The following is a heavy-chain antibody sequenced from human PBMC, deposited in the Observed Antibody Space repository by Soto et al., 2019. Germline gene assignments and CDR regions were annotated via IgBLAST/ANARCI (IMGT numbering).Heavy chain of an antibody. CDR1: GGSISSSHC. CDR3: ARGPPFP. V-gene: IGHV4-30-2*01. J-gene: IGHJ5*02. Sequence: TLSLTCALAGGSISSSHCWSWIRQPPGKGLEWIGYIYHSGSTYYNPSLKSRVTISVDRSKNQFSLKLSSVPAPATAAYYCARGPPFPWGQETLVTVS. CDR2: IYHSGST.